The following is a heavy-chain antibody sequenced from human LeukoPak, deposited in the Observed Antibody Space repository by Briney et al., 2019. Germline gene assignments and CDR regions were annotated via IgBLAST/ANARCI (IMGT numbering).Heavy chain of an antibody. CDR3: ARQAPLLLWFGDKYYFDY. V-gene: IGHV4-30-4*01. CDR2: ISYSGNT. D-gene: IGHD3-10*01. CDR1: GGSISSDDYY. J-gene: IGHJ4*02. Sequence: SQTLSLTCTVSGGSISSDDYYWSWIRQPPGKGLEWIGYISYSGNTYYNPSLKSRVTISVDTSKNQFSLKLSSVTAADTAVYYCARQAPLLLWFGDKYYFDYWGQGTLVTVSS.